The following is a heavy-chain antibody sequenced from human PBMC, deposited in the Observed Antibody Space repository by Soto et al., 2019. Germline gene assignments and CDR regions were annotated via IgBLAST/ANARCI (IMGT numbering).Heavy chain of an antibody. D-gene: IGHD2-15*01. J-gene: IGHJ4*02. CDR2: IWYDGSNK. CDR1: GFTFSSYG. Sequence: PGGSLRLSCAASGFTFSSYGMHWVRQAPGKGLEWVAVIWYDGSNKYYADSVKGRFTISRDNSKNTLYLQMNSLRAEDTAVYYCARDGSRSSTFDYWGQGTLVTVSS. V-gene: IGHV3-33*01. CDR3: ARDGSRSSTFDY.